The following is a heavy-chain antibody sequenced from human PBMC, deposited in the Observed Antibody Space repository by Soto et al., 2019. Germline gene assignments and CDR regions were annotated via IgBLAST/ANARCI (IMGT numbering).Heavy chain of an antibody. CDR1: GYTFTSYA. CDR2: INAGNGNT. CDR3: ARVDDSSGYYLDY. D-gene: IGHD3-22*01. J-gene: IGHJ4*02. Sequence: ASVKVSCKASGYTFTSYAMHWVRQAPGQRLEWMGWINAGNGNTKYSQKFQGRVTITRDTSASTAYMELSSLRSEDTAVYYCARVDDSSGYYLDYWGQGTLVTVSS. V-gene: IGHV1-3*01.